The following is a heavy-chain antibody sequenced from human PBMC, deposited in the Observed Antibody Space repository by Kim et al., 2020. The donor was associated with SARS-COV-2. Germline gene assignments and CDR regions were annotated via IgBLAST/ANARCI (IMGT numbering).Heavy chain of an antibody. CDR1: GGSFSSYY. Sequence: SETLSLTCAVYGGSFSSYYWSWIRQPPGKGLEWIGEINHSGSTNYNPSLKSRVTISVDTSKNQFSLKLSSVTAADTAVYYCASSQPAKRRFDYWGQGTLVTVPS. V-gene: IGHV4-34*01. J-gene: IGHJ4*02. CDR2: INHSGST. D-gene: IGHD2-2*01. CDR3: ASSQPAKRRFDY.